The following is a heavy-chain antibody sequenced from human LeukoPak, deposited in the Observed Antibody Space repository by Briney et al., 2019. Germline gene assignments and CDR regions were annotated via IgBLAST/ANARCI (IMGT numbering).Heavy chain of an antibody. CDR3: ARRCQTTAGRGIDY. V-gene: IGHV4-39*01. D-gene: IGHD6-13*01. CDR2: MSNSGST. J-gene: IGHJ4*02. Sequence: PSETLSLTCTVSGASISSSSSFFWAWIRQPPGKGLEWIGTMSNSGSTYYNPSLKSRVTISGDTSKNQFSLKLSSVTAADTAVFYCARRCQTTAGRGIDYWGQGILVTVSS. CDR1: GASISSSSSFF.